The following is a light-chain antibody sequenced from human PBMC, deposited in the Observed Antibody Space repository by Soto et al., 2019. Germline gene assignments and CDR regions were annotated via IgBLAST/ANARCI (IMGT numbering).Light chain of an antibody. J-gene: IGLJ1*01. V-gene: IGLV1-44*01. CDR3: AAWDDRLNGHV. CDR1: SSNIGSTA. Sequence: QSVLTQPPSASGTPGQRVTISCSGSSSNIGSTAVNWYQQLPGTAPKLLIYSNNQRPSGVPDRFSGFKSGTSASLAISGLQSEDEADYYCAAWDDRLNGHVFGTGTKLTVL. CDR2: SNN.